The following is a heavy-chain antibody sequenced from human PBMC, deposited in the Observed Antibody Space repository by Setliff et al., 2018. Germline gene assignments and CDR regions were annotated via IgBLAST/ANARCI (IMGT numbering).Heavy chain of an antibody. V-gene: IGHV4-4*02. CDR1: GGSISSSNW. Sequence: PSETLSLTCAVSGGSISSSNWWSWVRQPPRKGLEWIGEIYHSGSTNYNPSLTSRVTMSVDTSKSQFCLKLSSVTAADTAVYYCARGQLFGSYWGQGTLVTVSS. D-gene: IGHD3-3*01. J-gene: IGHJ4*02. CDR2: IYHSGST. CDR3: ARGQLFGSY.